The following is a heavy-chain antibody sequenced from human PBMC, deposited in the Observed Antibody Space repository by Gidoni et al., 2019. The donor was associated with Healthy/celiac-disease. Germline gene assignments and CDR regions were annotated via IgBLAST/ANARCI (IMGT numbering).Heavy chain of an antibody. J-gene: IGHJ5*02. CDR2: INHSGST. D-gene: IGHD2-2*01. V-gene: IGHV4-34*01. CDR3: ARVTVIVVVPAAIEGDWFDP. Sequence: QVQLQQWGPGLLKPSETLSLPCAAYGASFSGYSWRVIRQPPGKGLECIGEINHSGSTHYNPALKSRVTIGVDTSKNQFSLKLSSVTAEDTAVYYWARVTVIVVVPAAIEGDWFDPWGQGTLVTVSS. CDR1: GASFSGYS.